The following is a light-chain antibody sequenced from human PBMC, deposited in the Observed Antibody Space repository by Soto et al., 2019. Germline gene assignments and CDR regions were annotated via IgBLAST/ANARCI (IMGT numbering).Light chain of an antibody. J-gene: IGKJ1*01. V-gene: IGKV3-11*01. CDR2: DAS. Sequence: EIVLTQSPATLSLSLGEIATLPWRASQSVSSYLAWYKKKPCQAPRLLIYDASNRATGIPARFSGSGSGTDFTLTISSLEPEDFAVYYCQQRSNWWTFGQGTKVDIK. CDR3: QQRSNWWT. CDR1: QSVSSY.